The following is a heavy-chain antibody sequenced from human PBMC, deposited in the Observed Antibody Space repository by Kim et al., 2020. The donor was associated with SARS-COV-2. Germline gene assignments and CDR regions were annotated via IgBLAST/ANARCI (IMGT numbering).Heavy chain of an antibody. V-gene: IGHV3-7*03. CDR1: GFTFSSYW. CDR3: ASSIAVAGTHTPNTPRSYYYYYYGMDV. D-gene: IGHD6-19*01. Sequence: GGSLRLSCAASGFTFSSYWMSWVRQAPGKGLEWVANIKQDGSEKYYVDSVKGRFTISRDNAKNSLYLQMNSLRAEDTAVYYCASSIAVAGTHTPNTPRSYYYYYYGMDVWGQGTTVTVSS. J-gene: IGHJ6*02. CDR2: IKQDGSEK.